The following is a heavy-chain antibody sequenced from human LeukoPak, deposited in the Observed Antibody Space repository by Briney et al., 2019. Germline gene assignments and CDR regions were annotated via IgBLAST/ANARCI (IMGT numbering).Heavy chain of an antibody. V-gene: IGHV3-23*01. CDR2: ISGSSGST. D-gene: IGHD6-19*01. CDR1: GFTFSSYA. CDR3: ARVPYSTGAFDY. Sequence: PGGSLRLSCAASGFTFSSYAMSWVRQAPGKGLEWVSAISGSSGSTYYADSVKGRFTISRDNAKNSLYLQMNSLRDEDTALYYCARVPYSTGAFDYWGQGTLVTVSS. J-gene: IGHJ4*02.